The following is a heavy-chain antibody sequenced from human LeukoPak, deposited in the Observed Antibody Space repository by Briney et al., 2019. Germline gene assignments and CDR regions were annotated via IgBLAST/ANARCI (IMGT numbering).Heavy chain of an antibody. Sequence: PGGSLRLSCAVSGFTFSSYAMSWVRQAPGKGLEWVSAISGSGGSTYYADSVKGRFTISRDNSKNTLYLQMNSLRAEDTAVYYCAKRGILWFGEAHAFDIWGQGTMVTVSS. CDR2: ISGSGGST. V-gene: IGHV3-23*01. J-gene: IGHJ3*02. D-gene: IGHD3-10*01. CDR1: GFTFSSYA. CDR3: AKRGILWFGEAHAFDI.